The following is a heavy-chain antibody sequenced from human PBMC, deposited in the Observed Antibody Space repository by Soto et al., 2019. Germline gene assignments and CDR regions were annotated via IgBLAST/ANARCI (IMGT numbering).Heavy chain of an antibody. D-gene: IGHD5-12*01. CDR1: GFTFSSYA. V-gene: IGHV3-33*08. CDR3: ARDLSMVIVAPGN. CDR2: IWYDGSNT. J-gene: IGHJ4*02. Sequence: PGGSLRLSCAAFGFTFSSYAMHWVRQAPGKGLEWVGFIWYDGSNTFYAESVKGRFTISRDNSKNTVHLQINALRAEDTAVYYCARDLSMVIVAPGNWGQGTLVTVSS.